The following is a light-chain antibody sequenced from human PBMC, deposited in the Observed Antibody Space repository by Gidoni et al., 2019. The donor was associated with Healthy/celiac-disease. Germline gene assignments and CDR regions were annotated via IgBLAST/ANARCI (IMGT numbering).Light chain of an antibody. Sequence: DIQITQSSSSLSASVGDRVTITCRASHVISSYVNWYQQTPGKAPKLLICAASSLPSGVPSRFSGSASGADFPLTISSLQPEDFATYYYQQSYSTPLTFGGGTKVEIK. CDR1: HVISSY. CDR2: AAS. V-gene: IGKV1-39*01. J-gene: IGKJ4*01. CDR3: QQSYSTPLT.